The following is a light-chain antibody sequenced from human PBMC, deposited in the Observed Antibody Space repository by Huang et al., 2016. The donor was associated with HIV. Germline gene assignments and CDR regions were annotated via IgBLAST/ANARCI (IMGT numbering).Light chain of an antibody. J-gene: IGKJ2*01. CDR1: QSVSSY. V-gene: IGKV3-11*01. CDR3: QLRT. Sequence: EIVLTQSPATLSLSPGERATLSCRASQSVSSYLAWYQQKPGQDPRLRIYEASNRATGIPARFSGSGSGTDFTLTIDSLEPEDFALYYCQLRTFGQGTKLEIK. CDR2: EAS.